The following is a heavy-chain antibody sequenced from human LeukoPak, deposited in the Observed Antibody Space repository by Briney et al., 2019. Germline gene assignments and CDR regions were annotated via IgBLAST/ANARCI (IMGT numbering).Heavy chain of an antibody. Sequence: GGSLRLSCAASGFTFTNYAMNWVRQAPGKGLEWVSTISPSGADTYYADSVKGRFTISRDISKNTLCLQMNSLRAEDTAVYYCARRAYYWGAFDFWGQGTMITVSS. CDR2: ISPSGADT. CDR3: ARRAYYWGAFDF. CDR1: GFTFTNYA. J-gene: IGHJ3*01. D-gene: IGHD2-8*01. V-gene: IGHV3-23*01.